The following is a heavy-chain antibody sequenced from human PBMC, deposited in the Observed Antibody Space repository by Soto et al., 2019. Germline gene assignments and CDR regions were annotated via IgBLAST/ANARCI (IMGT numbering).Heavy chain of an antibody. D-gene: IGHD3-22*01. J-gene: IGHJ4*02. Sequence: PGGSLRLSCEASGFIFSRYGVHWVRQAPGKGLEWVAVISHGGSTYYADSVKGRFTISRDNSKNTLYLQMNSLRAEDTAVYYCAKDGPGYDSSGYYLAFFDYWGQGTLVTVSS. V-gene: IGHV3-30*18. CDR1: GFIFSRYG. CDR3: AKDGPGYDSSGYYLAFFDY. CDR2: ISHGGST.